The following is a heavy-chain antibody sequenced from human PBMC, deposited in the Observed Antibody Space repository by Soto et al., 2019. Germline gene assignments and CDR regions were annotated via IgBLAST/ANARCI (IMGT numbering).Heavy chain of an antibody. CDR1: RFTFWSHA. J-gene: IGHJ6*03. D-gene: IGHD2-2*01. Sequence: GGSLRLSCVAPRFTFWSHALSWVRQGPGKGLECVSAMSGSGGSTYYAGSVKGRFTISRDNSKNTLYLQMNSLRAEDTAVYYCARSSETETYCSSTSCYYRDVWGKGTTVTVSS. V-gene: IGHV3-23*01. CDR3: ARSSETETYCSSTSCYYRDV. CDR2: MSGSGGST.